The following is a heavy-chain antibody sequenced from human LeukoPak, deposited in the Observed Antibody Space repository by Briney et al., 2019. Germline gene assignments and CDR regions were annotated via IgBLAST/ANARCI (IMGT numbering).Heavy chain of an antibody. D-gene: IGHD3-16*01. Sequence: GGSLRLSCAASGFTFSSYAMHWVRQAPGKGLEWVAVISYDGSNKYYADSVKGRFTISRDNSKNTLYLQMNSLRAEDTAVYYCARRVPNEVITDYFDYWGPGTLVTVSS. CDR3: ARRVPNEVITDYFDY. CDR2: ISYDGSNK. CDR1: GFTFSSYA. J-gene: IGHJ4*02. V-gene: IGHV3-30-3*01.